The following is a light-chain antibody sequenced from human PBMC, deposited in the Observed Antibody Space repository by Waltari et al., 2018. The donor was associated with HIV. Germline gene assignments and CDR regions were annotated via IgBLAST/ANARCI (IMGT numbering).Light chain of an antibody. CDR1: QSVLYNSNSKNY. Sequence: DIVLTQSPDSLAVSLGERATINCKASQSVLYNSNSKNYLSWYQQRPGQPPKLLIYWASTRESGVPDRFSGSASGTDFTLTISGLQAEDVALYYCQQYYSSPRTFGQGTKVEIK. J-gene: IGKJ1*01. CDR2: WAS. CDR3: QQYYSSPRT. V-gene: IGKV4-1*01.